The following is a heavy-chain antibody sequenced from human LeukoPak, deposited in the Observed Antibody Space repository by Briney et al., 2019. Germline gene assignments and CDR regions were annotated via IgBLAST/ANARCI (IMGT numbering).Heavy chain of an antibody. V-gene: IGHV4-39*01. Sequence: SETLSLTCTVSGGSISSSSYYWGWIRQPPGRGLEWIATVYFTGTTYYNPSLQSRVTISVDTSKSQFSLKLNSVTAADTAVYYCARPERGSNAADGFDIWGQGTMVTVSS. CDR3: ARPERGSNAADGFDI. J-gene: IGHJ3*02. CDR2: VYFTGTT. CDR1: GGSISSSSYY. D-gene: IGHD3-16*01.